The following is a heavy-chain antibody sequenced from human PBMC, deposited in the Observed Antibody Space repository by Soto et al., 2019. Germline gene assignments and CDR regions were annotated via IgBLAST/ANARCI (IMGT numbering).Heavy chain of an antibody. J-gene: IGHJ6*02. CDR1: GFTFSRYW. V-gene: IGHV3-7*01. CDR2: IKQDGSEK. Sequence: LSCAASGFTFSRYWMTWVRQAPGKGLEWVANIKQDGSEKYYVDSVKGRFTISRDNAKNSLYLQMNSLRIEETAVYYCARDGYYYGMDVWGQGTTVTVSS. CDR3: ARDGYYYGMDV.